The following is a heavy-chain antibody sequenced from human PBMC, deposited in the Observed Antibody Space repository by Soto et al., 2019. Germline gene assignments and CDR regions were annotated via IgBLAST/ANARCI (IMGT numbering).Heavy chain of an antibody. CDR3: AKAPTNYGSGSYYYY. D-gene: IGHD3-10*01. CDR2: ISGSGGST. CDR1: GFTFSSYA. J-gene: IGHJ4*02. V-gene: IGHV3-23*01. Sequence: EVQLLESGGGLVQPGGSLRLSCAASGFTFSSYAMSWVRQAPGKGLEWVSAISGSGGSTYYADSVKGRFTISRDNSKNTLYLQMNSRRAEDTAVYYCAKAPTNYGSGSYYYYWGQGTLVTVSS.